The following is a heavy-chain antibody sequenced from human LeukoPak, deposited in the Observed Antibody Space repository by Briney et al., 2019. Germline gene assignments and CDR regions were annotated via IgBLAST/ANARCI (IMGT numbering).Heavy chain of an antibody. D-gene: IGHD6-13*01. CDR3: ARGRIAAAGPTPHFDY. V-gene: IGHV4-59*01. Sequence: PSETLSLTCTVSGGSISSYYWSWIRQPPGKGLERIGYIYYSGSTNYNPSLKSRVTISVDTSKNQFSLKLSSVTAADTAVYYCARGRIAAAGPTPHFDYWGQGTLVTVSS. CDR2: IYYSGST. J-gene: IGHJ4*02. CDR1: GGSISSYY.